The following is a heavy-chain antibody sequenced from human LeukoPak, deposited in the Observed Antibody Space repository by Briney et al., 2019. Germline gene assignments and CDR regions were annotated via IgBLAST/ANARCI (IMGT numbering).Heavy chain of an antibody. CDR1: GFTFSSYA. D-gene: IGHD3-16*01. V-gene: IGHV3-23*01. J-gene: IGHJ4*02. Sequence: GGSLRLSCAASGFTFSSYAMSWVRDAPGKGLEWGSAITGSGGSTYYADSVKGRFTIARDNSQNTLYMQMDRLRAEDPAVYYRASPSEGADYWGQGTLVTVSS. CDR3: ASPSEGADY. CDR2: ITGSGGST.